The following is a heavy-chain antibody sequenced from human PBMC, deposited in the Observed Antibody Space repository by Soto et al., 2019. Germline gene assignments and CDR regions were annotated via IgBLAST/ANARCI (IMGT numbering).Heavy chain of an antibody. CDR3: ARHGSPGVVPASTRRPYYYYYMDV. CDR1: GGSISSYY. CDR2: IYYSGST. J-gene: IGHJ6*03. V-gene: IGHV4-59*08. D-gene: IGHD2-2*01. Sequence: PSETLSLTCTVSGGSISSYYWSWIRQPPGKGLEWIGYIYYSGSTNYNPSLKSRVTISVDTSKNQFSLKLSSVTAADTAVYYCARHGSPGVVPASTRRPYYYYYMDVWGKGTTVTVSS.